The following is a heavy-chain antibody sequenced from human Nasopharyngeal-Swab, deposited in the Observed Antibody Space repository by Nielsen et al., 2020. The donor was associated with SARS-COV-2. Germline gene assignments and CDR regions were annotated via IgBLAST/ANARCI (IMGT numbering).Heavy chain of an antibody. V-gene: IGHV4-31*03. Sequence: SETLSLTCPVSGCSISIVGYYWSWIRQHPGKGLEWIGYIYYSGSTYYNPSLKSRVTISVDTSKNQFSLKLSSVTAADTAVYYCARAIAARQYYYYYGMDVWGQGTTVTVSS. CDR2: IYYSGST. J-gene: IGHJ6*02. CDR1: GCSISIVGYY. CDR3: ARAIAARQYYYYYGMDV. D-gene: IGHD6-6*01.